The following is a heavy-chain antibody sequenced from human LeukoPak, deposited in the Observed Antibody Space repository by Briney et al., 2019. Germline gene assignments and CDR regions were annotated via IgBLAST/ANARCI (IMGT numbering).Heavy chain of an antibody. J-gene: IGHJ4*02. CDR2: IYYSGST. CDR3: ARDKDGHFDY. CDR1: GGSISSYY. Sequence: SQTLSLTCTVSGGSISSYYWSWIRQPPGKGLEWIGYIYYSGSTNYNPSLKSRVTISVDTSKNQFSLKLSSVTAADTAVYYCARDKDGHFDYWGQGTLVTVSS. D-gene: IGHD5-24*01. V-gene: IGHV4-59*01.